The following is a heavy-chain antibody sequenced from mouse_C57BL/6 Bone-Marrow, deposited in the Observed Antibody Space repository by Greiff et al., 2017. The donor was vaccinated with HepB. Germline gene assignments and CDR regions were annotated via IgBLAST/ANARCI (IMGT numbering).Heavy chain of an antibody. D-gene: IGHD2-4*01. CDR1: GFSLTSYG. CDR3: AQTMITTGYYYAMDY. V-gene: IGHV2-5*01. Sequence: VQLQQSGPGLVQPSQSLSITCTVSGFSLTSYGVHWVRQSPGKGLEWLGVIWRGGSTDYNAAFMSRLSITKDNSKSQVFFKMNSLQADDTAIYYCAQTMITTGYYYAMDYWGQGTSVTVSS. CDR2: IWRGGST. J-gene: IGHJ4*01.